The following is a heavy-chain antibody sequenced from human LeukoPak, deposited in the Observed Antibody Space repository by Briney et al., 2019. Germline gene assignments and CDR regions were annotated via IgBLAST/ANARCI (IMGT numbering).Heavy chain of an antibody. Sequence: GGSLRLSCAASGFTFTSYWMTWVRQAPGKGLEWVANIKQDGSEKYYVDSVKGRFTISRDDLKSTLYLQMKILRAEDTAVYYCAKDGAWLRFDDWGQGILVTVSS. J-gene: IGHJ4*02. CDR3: AKDGAWLRFDD. CDR2: IKQDGSEK. V-gene: IGHV3-7*03. D-gene: IGHD5-12*01. CDR1: GFTFTSYW.